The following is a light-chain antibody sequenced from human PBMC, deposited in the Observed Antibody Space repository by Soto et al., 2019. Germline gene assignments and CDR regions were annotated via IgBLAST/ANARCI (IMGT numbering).Light chain of an antibody. Sequence: EIVLTQSPDTLSLSPGERATLSCRASKSVSKSVVWYQQKPGQAPRLLIYNASNRATGIPVRFSGSGSGPDFTLTISSLAPEDFAVYYCQQRHNWPRTFGQGTRVEI. V-gene: IGKV3-11*01. CDR1: KSVSKS. CDR3: QQRHNWPRT. J-gene: IGKJ1*01. CDR2: NAS.